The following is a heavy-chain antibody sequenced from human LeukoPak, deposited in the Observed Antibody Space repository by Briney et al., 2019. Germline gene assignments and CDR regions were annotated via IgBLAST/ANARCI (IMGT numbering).Heavy chain of an antibody. V-gene: IGHV4-4*02. J-gene: IGHJ5*02. D-gene: IGHD4-17*01. CDR1: GGSISSSNW. Sequence: SETLSLTCAVSGGSISSSNWWNWVRQPPGKGLEWIGEIYHSGSTHYNPSLKSRVTISVDTSKNQFSLKLSSVTAADTAVYYCAGGPTVTYNWFDPWGQGTLVTVSS. CDR2: IYHSGST. CDR3: AGGPTVTYNWFDP.